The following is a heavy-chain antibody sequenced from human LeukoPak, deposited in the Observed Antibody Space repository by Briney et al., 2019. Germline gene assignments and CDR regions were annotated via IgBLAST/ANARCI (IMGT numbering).Heavy chain of an antibody. V-gene: IGHV1-8*01. Sequence: ASVKVSCKTSGYTFTSFDINWVRQATGQGLEWMGWMNPNSGNTGYAQKLQGRVTMTTDTSTSTAYMELRSLRSDDTAVYYCARDGGVDYWGQGTLVTVSS. CDR2: MNPNSGNT. D-gene: IGHD3-3*01. CDR1: GYTFTSFD. CDR3: ARDGGVDY. J-gene: IGHJ4*02.